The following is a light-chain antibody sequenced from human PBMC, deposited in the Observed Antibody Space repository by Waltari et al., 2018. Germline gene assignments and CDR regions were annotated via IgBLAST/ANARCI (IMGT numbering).Light chain of an antibody. CDR3: LQTYSTPRT. CDR1: QSVTTY. Sequence: DIQMTQSPSSLSASAGDRVTITCRASQSVTTYLSWYQQKPGKAPKLLIYGSSSLQSGVPSRFYGGGSGTDFTLTISSLQPEDFATYYCLQTYSTPRTFGQGTQVEIK. CDR2: GSS. J-gene: IGKJ1*01. V-gene: IGKV1-39*01.